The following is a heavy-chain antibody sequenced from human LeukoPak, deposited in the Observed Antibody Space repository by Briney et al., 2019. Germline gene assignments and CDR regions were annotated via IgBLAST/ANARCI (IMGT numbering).Heavy chain of an antibody. J-gene: IGHJ4*02. CDR2: MNPNSGST. D-gene: IGHD3-22*01. Sequence: GASVKVSCKASGYTFTSYDINWVRQATGQGLEWMGWMNPNSGSTGYAQKFQGRVTMTTDTSTSTAYMELRSLRSDDTAMYYCARGFPPRIYYDSSGYYSYFFDYWGQGTLVTVSS. CDR1: GYTFTSYD. V-gene: IGHV1-8*01. CDR3: ARGFPPRIYYDSSGYYSYFFDY.